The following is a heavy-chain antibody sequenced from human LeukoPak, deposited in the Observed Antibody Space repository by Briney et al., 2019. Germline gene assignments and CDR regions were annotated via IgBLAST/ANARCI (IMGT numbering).Heavy chain of an antibody. CDR1: GGSISSSYYY. CDR2: IYYSGST. CDR3: ARAYCSSTSCSKLGYFDY. Sequence: SETLSLTCTVSGGSISSSYYYWGWIRQPPGKGLEWIGTIYYSGSTYYNPSLKSRVTISVDTSKNQFSLKLSSVTAADTAVYYCARAYCSSTSCSKLGYFDYWGQGTPVTVSS. D-gene: IGHD2-2*01. J-gene: IGHJ4*02. V-gene: IGHV4-39*01.